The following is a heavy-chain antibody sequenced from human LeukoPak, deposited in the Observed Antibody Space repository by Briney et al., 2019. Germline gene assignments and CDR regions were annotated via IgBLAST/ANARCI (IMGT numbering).Heavy chain of an antibody. CDR3: VRGNPPYYFNY. Sequence: ASVKVSCKASGYTFTSYYMHWVRQAPGQGLEWMGLINPNGGSTTYAQKFQGRVTMTRDTSTSTVYMNLSSLRSEDTAVYSCVRGNPPYYFNYWGQGTLVTVSS. CDR1: GYTFTSYY. J-gene: IGHJ4*02. V-gene: IGHV1-46*01. D-gene: IGHD1-14*01. CDR2: INPNGGST.